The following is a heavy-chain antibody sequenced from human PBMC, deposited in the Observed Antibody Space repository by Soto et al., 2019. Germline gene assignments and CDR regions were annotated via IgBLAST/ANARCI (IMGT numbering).Heavy chain of an antibody. V-gene: IGHV3-48*02. J-gene: IGHJ6*02. CDR2: ISDSGRNT. D-gene: IGHD3-22*01. Sequence: AGGSLRLSCAAFGFKISSSSMNWVRQAPGRGLEWVAYISDSGRNTLYADSVKGRFTVSRDNAKNSLYLQMSGLRDEDRAVYYCARYDYDSSGDDGMDVWGQGTTVNVSS. CDR3: ARYDYDSSGDDGMDV. CDR1: GFKISSSS.